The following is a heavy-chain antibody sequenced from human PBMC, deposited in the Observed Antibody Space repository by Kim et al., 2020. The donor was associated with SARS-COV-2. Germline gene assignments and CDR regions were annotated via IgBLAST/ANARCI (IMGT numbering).Heavy chain of an antibody. Sequence: KGRFTNSRDNSKNTLYLQMNSLRAEETAVYYCAKGPLMITFGGVIAPFDYWGQGTLVTVSS. J-gene: IGHJ4*02. CDR3: AKGPLMITFGGVIAPFDY. V-gene: IGHV3-23*01. D-gene: IGHD3-16*02.